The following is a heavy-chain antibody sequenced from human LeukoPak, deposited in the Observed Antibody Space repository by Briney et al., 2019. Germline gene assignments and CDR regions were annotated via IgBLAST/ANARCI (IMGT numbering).Heavy chain of an antibody. D-gene: IGHD3-10*01. Sequence: SETLSLTCAVYGGSFSGYYWSWIRQPPGKGLEWIGEINHSGSTNYNPSLKSRVTISVDTSKNQFSLKLSSVTAADTAVYYCAREEGLLWFGEHIGTVEYGMDVWGQGTTATVSS. V-gene: IGHV4-34*01. CDR2: INHSGST. J-gene: IGHJ6*02. CDR1: GGSFSGYY. CDR3: AREEGLLWFGEHIGTVEYGMDV.